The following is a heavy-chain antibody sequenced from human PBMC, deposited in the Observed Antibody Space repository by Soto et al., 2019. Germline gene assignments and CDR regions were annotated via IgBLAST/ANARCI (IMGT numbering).Heavy chain of an antibody. V-gene: IGHV1-69*06. J-gene: IGHJ6*02. CDR1: GGTFGSYA. D-gene: IGHD2-2*01. CDR3: ARDRGYCSSTSCTPLGGMDV. Sequence: ASVKVSCTASGGTFGSYAISWVRQAPGRGLEWMGGIIPIFGTANYAQKFQGRVTITADKSTRTAYMELSSLRSEDTAVYYCARDRGYCSSTSCTPLGGMDVWGQGTTVTVSS. CDR2: IIPIFGTA.